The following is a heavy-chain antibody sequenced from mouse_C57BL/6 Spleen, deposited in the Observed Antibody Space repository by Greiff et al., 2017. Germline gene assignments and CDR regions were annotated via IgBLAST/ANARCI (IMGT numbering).Heavy chain of an antibody. Sequence: EVKLVESGGGLVKPGGSLKLSCAASGFTFSDSGMHWVRQAPEKGLEWVAYISSGSSTISYADTVKGRFPISRDNAKTTLFLQMTSLRSEDTAMYYCARPYYSYWYFDVWGTGTTVTVSS. J-gene: IGHJ1*03. CDR3: ARPYYSYWYFDV. D-gene: IGHD2-12*01. CDR1: GFTFSDSG. V-gene: IGHV5-17*01. CDR2: ISSGSSTI.